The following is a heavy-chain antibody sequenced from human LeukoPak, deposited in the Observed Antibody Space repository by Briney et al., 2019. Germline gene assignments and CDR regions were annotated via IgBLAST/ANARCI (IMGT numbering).Heavy chain of an antibody. J-gene: IGHJ3*01. D-gene: IGHD1-26*01. V-gene: IGHV4-59*08. CDR3: ARTRYSGSHNSAFDL. CDR1: RGSISGHY. Sequence: SETLSLTCTVSRGSISGHYWSWIRQSPGKGLEWIGNIYYSGNTNYNPSLKSRVTISIDTSRIHFSLHLSSVTAADTAVYYCARTRYSGSHNSAFDLWGQGTVVAVSS. CDR2: IYYSGNT.